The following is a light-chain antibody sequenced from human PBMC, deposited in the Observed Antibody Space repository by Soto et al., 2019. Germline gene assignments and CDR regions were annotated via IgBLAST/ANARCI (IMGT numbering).Light chain of an antibody. CDR1: QSVRSN. CDR3: QHYYNWPPWT. CDR2: GAS. J-gene: IGKJ1*01. Sequence: EIVMTQSPATLSVSPGERATLSCRASQSVRSNLAWYQQKPGQAPRLLIYGASTRATAIPARFSGSRSGTEVTLTISSLQSEDFAVYYCQHYYNWPPWTFGRGTKVEIK. V-gene: IGKV3-15*01.